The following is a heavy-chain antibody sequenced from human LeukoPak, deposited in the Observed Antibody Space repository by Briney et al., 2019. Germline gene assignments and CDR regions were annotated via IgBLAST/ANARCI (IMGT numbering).Heavy chain of an antibody. CDR3: ARRKYYYYGMDV. CDR1: GGSISSYY. V-gene: IGHV4-59*08. Sequence: PSETLSLTCTVSGGSISSYYWSWIRRPPGKGLEWIGYIYYSGSTNYIPSLKSRVTISVDTSKNQFSLKLSSVTAADTAVYYCARRKYYYYGMDVWGQGTTVTVSS. CDR2: IYYSGST. J-gene: IGHJ6*02.